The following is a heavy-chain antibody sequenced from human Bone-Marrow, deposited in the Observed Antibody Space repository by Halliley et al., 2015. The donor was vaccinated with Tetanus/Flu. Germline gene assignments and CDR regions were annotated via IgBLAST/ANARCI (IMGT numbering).Heavy chain of an antibody. CDR2: IYYSGST. D-gene: IGHD3-3*01. CDR1: GGSISGYY. V-gene: IGHV4-59*08. J-gene: IGHJ4*02. CDR3: ARQDPYDFWSGYFDY. Sequence: LRLSCTVFGGSISGYYYSWIRQPPGKGLEWIGYIYYSGSTNYNPSLKSRVTISLDTSKNQFSLKLSSVTAADTAVYYCARQDPYDFWSGYFDYWGQGTLVTVSS.